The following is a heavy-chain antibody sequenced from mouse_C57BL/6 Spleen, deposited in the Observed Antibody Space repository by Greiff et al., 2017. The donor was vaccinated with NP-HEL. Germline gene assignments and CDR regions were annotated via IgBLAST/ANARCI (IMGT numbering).Heavy chain of an antibody. V-gene: IGHV1-55*01. CDR1: GYTFTSYW. J-gene: IGHJ4*01. CDR2: IYPGSGST. Sequence: QVQLQQPGAELVKPGASVKMSCKASGYTFTSYWITWVKQRPGQGLEWIGDIYPGSGSTNYNEKFKSKATLTVDKSSSTAYMQLSSLTSEDSAVYYCAREGGSSYGAMDYWGQGTSVTVSS. CDR3: AREGGSSYGAMDY. D-gene: IGHD1-1*01.